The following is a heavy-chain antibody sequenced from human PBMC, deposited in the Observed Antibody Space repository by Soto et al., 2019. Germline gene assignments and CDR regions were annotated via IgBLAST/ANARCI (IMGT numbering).Heavy chain of an antibody. CDR3: ARDFSYSTTYYYYGMDV. CDR1: GGTFSSYA. J-gene: IGHJ6*02. Sequence: QVQLVQSGAEVKKPGSSVKVSCKASGGTFSSYAISWVRQAPGQGLEWMGGIIPIFGTANYAQKFQGRVTITADASTSTAYTELSSLRSEDTAVYYCARDFSYSTTYYYYGMDVWGQGTTVTVSS. D-gene: IGHD1-1*01. V-gene: IGHV1-69*12. CDR2: IIPIFGTA.